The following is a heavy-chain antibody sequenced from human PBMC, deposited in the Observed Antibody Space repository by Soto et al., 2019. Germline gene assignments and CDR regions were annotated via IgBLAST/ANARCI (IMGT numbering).Heavy chain of an antibody. CDR1: GFAFGDYA. CDR3: SRNGPGAATRWCFDY. J-gene: IGHJ4*01. V-gene: IGHV3-49*04. D-gene: IGHD1-26*01. CDR2: IRTKPAGGTA. Sequence: PGGSLRLSCATSGFAFGDYALKWVRQAPGRGLEWVGFIRTKPAGGTAEYAAAVKGRFTVSRDGSESIVYLQMNSLEKEDTCMYYCSRNGPGAATRWCFDYWGQGTTVTVSS.